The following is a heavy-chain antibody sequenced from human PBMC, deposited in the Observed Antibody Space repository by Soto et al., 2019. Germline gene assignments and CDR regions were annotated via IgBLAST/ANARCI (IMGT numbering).Heavy chain of an antibody. Sequence: EVQLVESGGVVVQPGGSLRLSCAASGFTFDDYTMHWVRQAPGKGLEWVSLISWDGGSTYYADSVKGRFTISRDNSKNSLYLQMNSLRTEDTALYYCVPGGGDGYNLYYFDYWGQGTLVTVSS. CDR1: GFTFDDYT. V-gene: IGHV3-43*01. J-gene: IGHJ4*02. CDR3: VPGGGDGYNLYYFDY. D-gene: IGHD3-16*01. CDR2: ISWDGGST.